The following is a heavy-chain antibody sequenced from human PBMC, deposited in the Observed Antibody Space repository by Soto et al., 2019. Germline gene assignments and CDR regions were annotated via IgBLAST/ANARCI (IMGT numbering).Heavy chain of an antibody. J-gene: IGHJ5*02. CDR1: GFTFSSYS. CDR2: ISSSSSTI. D-gene: IGHD6-13*01. V-gene: IGHV3-48*01. CDR3: ARQTLAAAGTLKWFDP. Sequence: GGSLRLSCAASGFTFSSYSMNWVRQAPGKGLEWVSYISSSSSTIYYADSVKGRFTISRDNAKNSLYLQMNSLRAEDTAVYYCARQTLAAAGTLKWFDPWGQGTLVTVSS.